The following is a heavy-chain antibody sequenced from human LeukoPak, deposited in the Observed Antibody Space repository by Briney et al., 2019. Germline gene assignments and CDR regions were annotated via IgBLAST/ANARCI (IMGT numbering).Heavy chain of an antibody. CDR3: AREGWKNFDWQVMDV. CDR1: GFTFTNYW. Sequence: GGSLRLSCVASGFTFTNYWMTWVRQVPGKGLEWVANIKQDGSEKYYVDSVKGRFTISRDNAKNSLHLQMSRLRAEDTAVYYCAREGWKNFDWQVMDVWGKGTTVTVSS. J-gene: IGHJ6*04. D-gene: IGHD3-9*01. V-gene: IGHV3-7*01. CDR2: IKQDGSEK.